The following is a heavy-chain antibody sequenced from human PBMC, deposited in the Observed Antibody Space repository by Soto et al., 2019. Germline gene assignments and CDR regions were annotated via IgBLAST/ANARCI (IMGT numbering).Heavy chain of an antibody. D-gene: IGHD3-3*01. Sequence: ASVKVSCKASGYTFTSYYMHWVRQAPGQGLEWMGIINPSGGSTSYAQKFQGRVTMTRDTSTSTVYMELSSLRSEDTAVYYCAREEIRFLEGLLSSYYYYYYGMDVWGQGTTVTVSS. CDR3: AREEIRFLEGLLSSYYYYYYGMDV. CDR2: INPSGGST. J-gene: IGHJ6*02. CDR1: GYTFTSYY. V-gene: IGHV1-46*01.